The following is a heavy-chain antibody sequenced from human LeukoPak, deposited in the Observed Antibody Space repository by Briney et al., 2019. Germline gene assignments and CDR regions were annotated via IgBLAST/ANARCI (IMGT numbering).Heavy chain of an antibody. CDR1: GFTVSSNY. D-gene: IGHD2-2*03. CDR2: IYSGGST. J-gene: IGHJ3*02. V-gene: IGHV3-66*02. Sequence: GGSLRLSCAASGFTVSSNYMGWVRQAPGKGLEWVSVIYSGGSTYYADSVKGRFTISRDNSKNTLYLQMNSLRAEDTAVYYCARVGYCSSTSCPAHAFDIWGQGTMVTVSS. CDR3: ARVGYCSSTSCPAHAFDI.